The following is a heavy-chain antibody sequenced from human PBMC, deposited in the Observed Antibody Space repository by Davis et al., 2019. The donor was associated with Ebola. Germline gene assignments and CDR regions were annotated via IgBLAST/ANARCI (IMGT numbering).Heavy chain of an antibody. Sequence: AASVKVSCKASGYTFTDYAINWVRQAPGQGLEWMGWINTRTRNPTYAKGFTGRFVFSLDTSVSTAYLQINSLKTEDTAVYYCASLPDIWGQGTMVTVSS. CDR1: GYTFTDYA. J-gene: IGHJ3*02. CDR3: ASLPDI. V-gene: IGHV7-4-1*02. CDR2: INTRTRNP.